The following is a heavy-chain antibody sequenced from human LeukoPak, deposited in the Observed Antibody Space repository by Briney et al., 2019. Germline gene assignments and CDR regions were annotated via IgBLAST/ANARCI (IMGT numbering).Heavy chain of an antibody. J-gene: IGHJ4*02. D-gene: IGHD6-6*01. V-gene: IGHV3-23*01. CDR2: ISDSGGST. CDR1: GFTFSSYA. CDR3: ARGGSSFDY. Sequence: GGSLRLSCAASGFTFSSYAMGWVRQAPGKGLEWVSAISDSGGSTYYADSVKGRFTISRDNSKNTLYLQMNSLRAEDTAVYYCARGGSSFDYWGQGTLVTVSS.